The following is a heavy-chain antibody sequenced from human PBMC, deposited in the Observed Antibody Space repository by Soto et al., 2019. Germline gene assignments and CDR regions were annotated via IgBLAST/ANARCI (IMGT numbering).Heavy chain of an antibody. CDR3: AREGDYCSSTSCYYCYMDV. Sequence: SQTLSLTCVISGDSVSSNSAAWNWIRQSPSRGLECLGRTFYRFKLYNDYAVSVKSRITINPDTSKNQFSLQLNSVTPEDTAVYYCAREGDYCSSTSCYYCYMDVWGKGTTVTVS. CDR2: TFYRFKLYN. D-gene: IGHD2-2*01. J-gene: IGHJ6*03. CDR1: GDSVSSNSAA. V-gene: IGHV6-1*01.